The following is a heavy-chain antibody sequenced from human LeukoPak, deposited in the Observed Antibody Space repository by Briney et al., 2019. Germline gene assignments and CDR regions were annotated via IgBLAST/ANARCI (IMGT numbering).Heavy chain of an antibody. D-gene: IGHD3-22*01. CDR3: ARDVWDYDSSDCYLDF. V-gene: IGHV3-30*09. J-gene: IGHJ4*02. CDR2: VSHDGSIT. CDR1: ESTFNSFA. Sequence: GGSLRLSCEASESTFNSFALHWVRQAPGKGLEWVAVVSHDGSITHYADSVKGRFAISRDNSKKTLYLQINSLRPDDTAIYYCARDVWDYDSSDCYLDFWGQGTLVTVSA.